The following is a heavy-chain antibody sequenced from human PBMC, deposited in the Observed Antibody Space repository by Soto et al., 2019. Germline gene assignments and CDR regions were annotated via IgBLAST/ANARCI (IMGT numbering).Heavy chain of an antibody. V-gene: IGHV3-9*01. D-gene: IGHD6-13*01. J-gene: IGHJ4*02. CDR2: ISWNSGSI. CDR3: AKDIASAAGLDY. CDR1: GFTFDDYA. Sequence: GGSLRLSCAASGFTFDDYAMHWVRQAPGKGLEWVSGISWNSGSIGYADSVKGRFTISRDNAKNSLYLQMNSLRAEDTALYYCAKDIASAAGLDYWGQGTLVTVSS.